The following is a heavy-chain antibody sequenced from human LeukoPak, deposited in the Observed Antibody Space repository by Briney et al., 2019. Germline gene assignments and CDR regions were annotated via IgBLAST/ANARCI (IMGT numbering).Heavy chain of an antibody. CDR3: AQDSCSSTSCYRGFDY. V-gene: IGHV3-43D*03. Sequence: GGSLRLSCAASGFTFDDYAMHWVRQAPGKGLEWVSLISWDGGSTYYADSVKGRFTISRDNSKNSLYLQMNSLRAEDTALYYCAQDSCSSTSCYRGFDYWGQGTLVTVSS. D-gene: IGHD2-2*01. CDR2: ISWDGGST. J-gene: IGHJ4*02. CDR1: GFTFDDYA.